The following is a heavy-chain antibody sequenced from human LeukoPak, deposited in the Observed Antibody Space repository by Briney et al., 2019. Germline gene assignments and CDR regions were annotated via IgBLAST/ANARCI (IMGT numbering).Heavy chain of an antibody. Sequence: GGSLRLSCAASGFTFSNAWMSWVRQAPGKGLEWVANIKQDGSEKYYVDSVKGRFTISRDNAKNSLYLQMNSLRAEDTAVYYCARGRYDFWSGYFSSYYYGMDVWGQGTTVTVSS. CDR3: ARGRYDFWSGYFSSYYYGMDV. V-gene: IGHV3-7*01. J-gene: IGHJ6*02. CDR2: IKQDGSEK. CDR1: GFTFSNAW. D-gene: IGHD3-3*01.